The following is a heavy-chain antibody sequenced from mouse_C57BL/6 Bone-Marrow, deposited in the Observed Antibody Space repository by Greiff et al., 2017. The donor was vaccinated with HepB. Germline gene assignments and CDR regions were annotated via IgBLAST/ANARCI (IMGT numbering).Heavy chain of an antibody. CDR2: IDPANGNT. Sequence: VHVKQSVAELVRPGASVKLSCTASGFNIKNTYMHWVKQRPEQGLEWIGRIDPANGNTKYAPKFQGKATITADTSSNTAYLQLSSLTSEDTAIYYCARCDYDGTGGMDYWGQGTSVTVSS. CDR3: ARCDYDGTGGMDY. V-gene: IGHV14-3*01. D-gene: IGHD2-4*01. CDR1: GFNIKNTY. J-gene: IGHJ4*01.